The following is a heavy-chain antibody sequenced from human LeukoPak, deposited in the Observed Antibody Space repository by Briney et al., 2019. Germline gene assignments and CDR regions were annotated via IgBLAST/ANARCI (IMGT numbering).Heavy chain of an antibody. CDR3: AREGCSGGACHAKYFDY. V-gene: IGHV1-46*01. CDR1: GYSFSSYY. CDR2: LNPSDGST. J-gene: IGHJ4*02. D-gene: IGHD2-21*01. Sequence: ASVKVSCKASGYSFSSYYMHWVRQAPGQGPEWVGVLNPSDGSTNFAQEFQGRVTMTRDTSTSTVYMELGSLISEDTAVYYCAREGCSGGACHAKYFDYWGQGTLVTVSS.